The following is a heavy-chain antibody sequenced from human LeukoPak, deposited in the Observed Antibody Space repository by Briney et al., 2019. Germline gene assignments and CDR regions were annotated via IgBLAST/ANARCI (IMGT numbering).Heavy chain of an antibody. V-gene: IGHV4-39*07. Sequence: SETLSLTCTVSGGSISSSSYYWGWIRQPPGKGLEWIGSIYYSGSTYYNPSLKSRVTMSVDTSKNQFSLRLNSVTPADTAVYYCARAKGDYWGQGTLVTVSS. J-gene: IGHJ4*02. CDR3: ARAKGDY. CDR1: GGSISSSSYY. CDR2: IYYSGST.